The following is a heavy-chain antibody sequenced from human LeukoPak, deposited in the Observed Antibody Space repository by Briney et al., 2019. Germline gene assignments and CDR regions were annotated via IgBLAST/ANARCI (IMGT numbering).Heavy chain of an antibody. CDR1: GFTFSSYA. Sequence: GGSLRLSCAASGFTFSSYAMSWVRQAPGKGLEWVSVISGSGGSTYYADSVKGRFTISRDNSKNTLYLQMNSPRAEDTAVYYCAKVRYDSSGYQSPYFDYWGQGTLVTVSS. D-gene: IGHD3-22*01. CDR3: AKVRYDSSGYQSPYFDY. CDR2: ISGSGGST. V-gene: IGHV3-23*01. J-gene: IGHJ4*02.